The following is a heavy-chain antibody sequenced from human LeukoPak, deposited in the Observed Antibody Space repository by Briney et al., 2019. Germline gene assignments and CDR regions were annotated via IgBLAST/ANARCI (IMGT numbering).Heavy chain of an antibody. CDR1: GFTFSSYA. CDR3: ARDSVRRGDAFDI. V-gene: IGHV3-23*01. J-gene: IGHJ3*02. D-gene: IGHD3-10*01. Sequence: GGSLRLSCAASGFTFSSYAMSWVRQAAGKGLEWVSAFSGSGGSTYYADSVKGRFTISRDNSKNTLFLQMNSLRVEDTAVYYCARDSVRRGDAFDIWGQGTMVTVSS. CDR2: FSGSGGST.